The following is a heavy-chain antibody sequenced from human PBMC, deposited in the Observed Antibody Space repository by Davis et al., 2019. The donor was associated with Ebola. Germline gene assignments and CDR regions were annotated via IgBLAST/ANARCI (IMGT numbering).Heavy chain of an antibody. CDR3: ARSDYRNYYYYYGMDV. CDR1: GYSFTSYW. V-gene: IGHV5-51*01. J-gene: IGHJ6*02. Sequence: GESLKISCKGSGYSFTSYWIGCVRQMPGKGLEWMGIIYPGDSDTRYSPSFQGQVTISADKSITTAYLQWSSLKASDTAMYYCARSDYRNYYYYYGMDVWGQGTTVTGSS. CDR2: IYPGDSDT. D-gene: IGHD4-11*01.